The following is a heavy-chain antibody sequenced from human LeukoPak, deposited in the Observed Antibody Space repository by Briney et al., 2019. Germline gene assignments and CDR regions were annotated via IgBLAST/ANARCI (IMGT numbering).Heavy chain of an antibody. CDR2: IRYDGSNK. CDR3: AKAACSSTSCPWDV. CDR1: GFTFSSYG. D-gene: IGHD2-2*01. V-gene: IGHV3-30*02. J-gene: IGHJ6*04. Sequence: GGSLRLSCAASGFTFSSYGMHWARQAPGKGLEWVAFIRYDGSNKYYADSVKGRFTISRDNSKNTLYLQMNSLRAEDTAVYYCAKAACSSTSCPWDVWAKGPRSPSPQ.